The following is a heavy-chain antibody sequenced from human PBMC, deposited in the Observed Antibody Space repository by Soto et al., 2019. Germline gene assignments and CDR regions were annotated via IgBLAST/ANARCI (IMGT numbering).Heavy chain of an antibody. CDR1: GYAFSQYY. D-gene: IGHD4-17*01. J-gene: IGHJ6*03. Sequence: QVQLVQSGAEVKKPGASVKVSCKASGYAFSQYYIHWMRQAPGQGLAWMGWINPNSGRTKFAQNFQGWVTMTRDTSIKTVYMELSGLISDATAVYYCARESGGTTATLDYYYFYMDVWGKGTTVTVSS. CDR2: INPNSGRT. V-gene: IGHV1-2*04. CDR3: ARESGGTTATLDYYYFYMDV.